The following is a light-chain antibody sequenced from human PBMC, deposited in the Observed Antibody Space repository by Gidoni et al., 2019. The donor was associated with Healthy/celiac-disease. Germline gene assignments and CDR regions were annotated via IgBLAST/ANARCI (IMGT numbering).Light chain of an antibody. J-gene: IGKJ2*03. Sequence: IVLTQSPASLSLSPGVRATPSCRASQSVSSYLAWYQQKPGQAPRLLIYDASNRATGIPARFSGSGSGTDFTLTISSLEPEDFAVYYCQQRSNWPPRYSFGQGTKLKIK. V-gene: IGKV3-11*01. CDR2: DAS. CDR3: QQRSNWPPRYS. CDR1: QSVSSY.